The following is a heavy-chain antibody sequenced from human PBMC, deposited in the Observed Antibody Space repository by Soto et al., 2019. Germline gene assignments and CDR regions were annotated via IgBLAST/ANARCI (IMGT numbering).Heavy chain of an antibody. CDR2: IYYSGST. CDR3: AREVYSSSSPPHNWFDP. CDR1: GCSISSYY. D-gene: IGHD6-6*01. J-gene: IGHJ5*02. V-gene: IGHV4-59*01. Sequence: SETLSLTCPVSGCSISSYYWSWIRQPPGKGLEWIGYIYYSGSTNYNPSLKSRVTISVDTSKNQFSLKLSSVTAADTAVYYCAREVYSSSSPPHNWFDPWGQGTLVTVSS.